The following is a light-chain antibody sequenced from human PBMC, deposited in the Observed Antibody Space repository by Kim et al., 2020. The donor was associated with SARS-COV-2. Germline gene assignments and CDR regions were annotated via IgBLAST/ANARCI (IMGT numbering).Light chain of an antibody. V-gene: IGLV1-47*01. CDR3: AAWDDSLSGPV. Sequence: GQRVTICCSGSSSNVVSNYVYWYQQLPGTAPKLLIYRNNQRPSGVPDRFSGSKSGTSASLAISGLRSEDEADYYCAAWDDSLSGPVFGGGTQLTVL. CDR1: SSNVVSNY. CDR2: RNN. J-gene: IGLJ3*02.